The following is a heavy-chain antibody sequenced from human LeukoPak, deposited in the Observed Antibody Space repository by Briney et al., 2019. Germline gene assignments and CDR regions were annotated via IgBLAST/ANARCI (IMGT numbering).Heavy chain of an antibody. J-gene: IGHJ4*02. CDR2: ISISTSYI. Sequence: GGSLRLSCVASGFTFSRHGMNWVRQAPGKGLEWVASISISTSYIDYADSVKGRFTISRDNAKNSLYLEMNSLRVDDTAVYYCARERFHGSGAPKFDYWGQGTLVTVSS. D-gene: IGHD3-10*01. CDR1: GFTFSRHG. CDR3: ARERFHGSGAPKFDY. V-gene: IGHV3-21*01.